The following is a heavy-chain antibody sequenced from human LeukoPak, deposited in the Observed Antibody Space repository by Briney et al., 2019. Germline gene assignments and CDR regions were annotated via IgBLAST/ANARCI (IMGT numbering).Heavy chain of an antibody. CDR1: GFTFSSYG. D-gene: IGHD4-17*01. Sequence: GGSLRLSRAASGFTFSSYGMHWVRQAPGKGLEWVAVIWYDGSNKYYADSVKGRFTISRDNSKNTLYLQMNSLRAEDTAVYYCARVGIDYGDYEDYYGMDVWGQGTTVTVSS. CDR3: ARVGIDYGDYEDYYGMDV. CDR2: IWYDGSNK. V-gene: IGHV3-33*01. J-gene: IGHJ6*02.